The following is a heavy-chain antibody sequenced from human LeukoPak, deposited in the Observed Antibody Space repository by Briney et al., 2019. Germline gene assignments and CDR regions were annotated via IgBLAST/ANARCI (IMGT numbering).Heavy chain of an antibody. CDR2: ISGSSSII. Sequence: GGSLRLSCAASGFTFSNFWMNWVRQAPGKGLEWVSFISGSSSIIHYADSVKGRFTISRDNAKNSLYLQMNSLRAEDTAVYYCARSGTTYYYDSGTRIWGQGTMVTVSS. V-gene: IGHV3-48*04. D-gene: IGHD3-22*01. CDR3: ARSGTTYYYDSGTRI. CDR1: GFTFSNFW. J-gene: IGHJ3*02.